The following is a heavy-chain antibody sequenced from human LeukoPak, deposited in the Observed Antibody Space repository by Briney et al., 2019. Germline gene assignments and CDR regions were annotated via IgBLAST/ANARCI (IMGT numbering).Heavy chain of an antibody. D-gene: IGHD3-3*01. CDR1: GGSINRTDYY. V-gene: IGHV4-39*01. J-gene: IGHJ3*02. Sequence: SETLSLTCTVSGGSINRTDYYWGCIRQPPGQGLVWIGSIFYSGTTYYNPSLKSRVTMSVDTSKNQFSLTLSSVTAADTAIYYCASHQYYDLPGGAFDIWGQGRGVTVSS. CDR2: IFYSGTT. CDR3: ASHQYYDLPGGAFDI.